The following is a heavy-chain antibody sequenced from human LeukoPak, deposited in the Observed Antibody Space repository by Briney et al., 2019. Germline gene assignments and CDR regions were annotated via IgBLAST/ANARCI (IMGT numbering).Heavy chain of an antibody. CDR3: ARDRAGLSWSGEPGPVDF. V-gene: IGHV1-2*02. CDR1: GYTFTGLTAYF. CDR2: IAPNSGGS. D-gene: IGHD3-16*02. J-gene: IGHJ4*02. Sequence: GASVKVSCKTSGYTFTGLTAYFIQWVRQASGQGLEWMGWIAPNSGGSNYAQNFQGRVTMTRDTSLTTIYLEVTNLRSDDTAVYYCARDRAGLSWSGEPGPVDFWGQGTLVTVSS.